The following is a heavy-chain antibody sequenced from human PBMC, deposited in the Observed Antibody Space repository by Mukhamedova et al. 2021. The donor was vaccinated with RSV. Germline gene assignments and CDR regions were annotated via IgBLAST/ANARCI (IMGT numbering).Heavy chain of an antibody. D-gene: IGHD3-10*01. J-gene: IGHJ4*02. CDR2: GSSG. Sequence: GSSGINADSMRGRFTISRDNSKNTLFLHVSSLRVEDTAMYYCTKTPSPGRYYVAGGEYDYWGQGTQVTASS. V-gene: IGHV3-30-3*02. CDR3: TKTPSPGRYYVAGGEYDY.